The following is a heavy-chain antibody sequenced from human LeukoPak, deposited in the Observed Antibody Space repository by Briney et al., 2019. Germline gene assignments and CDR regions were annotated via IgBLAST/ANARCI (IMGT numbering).Heavy chain of an antibody. J-gene: IGHJ6*02. CDR2: IYSGGST. CDR3: ARSPGTGSVRYYYGMDV. V-gene: IGHV3-66*01. D-gene: IGHD2-8*02. CDR1: GFTVGSNY. Sequence: GGSLRLSCAASGFTVGSNYMSWVRQAPGKGLEWVSVIYSGGSTYYADSVKGRFTISRDNSKNTLYLQMNSLRAEDTAVYYCARSPGTGSVRYYYGMDVWGQGTTVTVSS.